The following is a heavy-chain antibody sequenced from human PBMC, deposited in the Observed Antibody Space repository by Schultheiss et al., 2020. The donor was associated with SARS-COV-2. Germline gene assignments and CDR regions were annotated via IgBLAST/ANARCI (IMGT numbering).Heavy chain of an antibody. Sequence: GGSLRLSCAATGFTFSSYAMHWVRQSPGKGLEWVEVIAYDGSNKFYADSVKGRFTISRDNSSNTLNLQMHSLTPEDTAVYYCARWRRPIDYWGQGTLVTVSS. CDR3: ARWRRPIDY. CDR1: GFTFSSYA. V-gene: IGHV3-30-3*01. D-gene: IGHD3-3*01. J-gene: IGHJ4*02. CDR2: IAYDGSNK.